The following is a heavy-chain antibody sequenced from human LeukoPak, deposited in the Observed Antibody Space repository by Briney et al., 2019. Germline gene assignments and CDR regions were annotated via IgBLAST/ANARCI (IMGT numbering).Heavy chain of an antibody. Sequence: SETLSLTCAVYGGSLSGYYWSWIRQPPGKGLEWIGEINHSGSTNYNPSLKSRVTISVDTSKNQFSLKLSSVTAADTAVYYCARGDNDYGDYFDYWGQGTLVTVSS. CDR3: ARGDNDYGDYFDY. V-gene: IGHV4-34*01. CDR1: GGSLSGYY. J-gene: IGHJ4*02. D-gene: IGHD4-17*01. CDR2: INHSGST.